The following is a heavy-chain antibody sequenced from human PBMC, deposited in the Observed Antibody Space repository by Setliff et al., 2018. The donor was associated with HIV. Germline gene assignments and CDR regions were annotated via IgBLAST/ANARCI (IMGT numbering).Heavy chain of an antibody. CDR3: AREVTTVTDNWFDP. CDR2: INPNSGGT. D-gene: IGHD4-17*01. Sequence: ASVKVSCKASGYTFTGYYMHWVRQAPGQGLEWMGWINPNSGGTNYAQKFQGRVTMTRDTSISTAYMELSRLRSEDTAVYYCAREVTTVTDNWFDPWGQGTLVTVSS. CDR1: GYTFTGYY. V-gene: IGHV1-2*02. J-gene: IGHJ5*02.